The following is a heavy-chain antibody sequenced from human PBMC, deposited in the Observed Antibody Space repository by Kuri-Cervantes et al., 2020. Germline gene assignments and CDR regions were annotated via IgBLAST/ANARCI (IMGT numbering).Heavy chain of an antibody. CDR1: GFTFSSYG. J-gene: IGHJ4*02. D-gene: IGHD6-19*01. Sequence: GESLKISCGASGFTFSSYGMNWVRQVPGKGLEWVSSISRSSTYIYSTDSVKGRFTISRDNAKNSLFLQMHNLRVEDTAIYYCARGYSSGSPYWGQGTLVTVSS. CDR3: ARGYSSGSPY. CDR2: ISRSSTYI. V-gene: IGHV3-21*01.